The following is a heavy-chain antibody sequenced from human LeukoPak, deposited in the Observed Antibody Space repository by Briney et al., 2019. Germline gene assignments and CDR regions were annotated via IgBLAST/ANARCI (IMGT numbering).Heavy chain of an antibody. CDR1: GFTFNSYW. D-gene: IGHD6-6*01. J-gene: IGHJ4*02. CDR3: ARMGSSSSSY. CDR2: IKQDGSEK. V-gene: IGHV3-7*01. Sequence: PGGSLRLSCAASGFTFNSYWMTWVRQAPGKGLEWMANIKQDGSEKYYVDSVKGRFTISRDNAKNSLYLQMNSLRAEDTAVYYCARMGSSSSSYWGQGTPVTVSS.